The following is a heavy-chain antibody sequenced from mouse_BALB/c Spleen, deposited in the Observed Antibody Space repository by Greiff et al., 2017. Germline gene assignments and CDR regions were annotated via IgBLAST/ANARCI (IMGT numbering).Heavy chain of an antibody. CDR1: GFSLTSYG. CDR3: ARNEGGYYGSSFDY. J-gene: IGHJ2*01. CDR2: IWSGGST. Sequence: VQLVESGPGLVQPSQSLSITCTVSGFSLTSYGVHWVRQSPGKGLEWLGVIWSGGSTDYNAAFISRLSISKDNSKSQVFFKMNSLQANDTAIYYCARNEGGYYGSSFDYWGQGTTLTVSS. D-gene: IGHD1-1*01. V-gene: IGHV2-2*02.